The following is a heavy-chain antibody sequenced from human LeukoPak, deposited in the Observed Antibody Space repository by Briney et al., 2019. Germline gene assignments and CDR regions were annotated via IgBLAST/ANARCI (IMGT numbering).Heavy chain of an antibody. CDR1: EFIFSNYL. CDR2: IKQDGSEE. D-gene: IGHD1-1*01. J-gene: IGHJ3*02. Sequence: GGALRLSCSVSEFIFSNYLMTWVRPAPGKGLEWVANIKQDGSEEYYVDSVKGRFTISRDNAKNSLYLQMNSLRAEDTAVYYCARVTNGDAFDIWGQGTMVTVSS. V-gene: IGHV3-7*04. CDR3: ARVTNGDAFDI.